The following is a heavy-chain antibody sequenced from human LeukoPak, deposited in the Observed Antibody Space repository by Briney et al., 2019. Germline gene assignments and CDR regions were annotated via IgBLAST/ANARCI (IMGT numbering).Heavy chain of an antibody. J-gene: IGHJ4*02. V-gene: IGHV4-31*03. D-gene: IGHD1-26*01. CDR3: VGGSYPIEY. CDR1: GTSISRSTYY. CDR2: TYYSGST. Sequence: TSQTLSLTCTVSGTSISRSTYYWSWIRQPPGKGLECIGFTYYSGSTHYNPSLESRVTISVDTSKNQLSLKLNSVTAADTAVYYCVGGSYPIEYWGQGALLTVSS.